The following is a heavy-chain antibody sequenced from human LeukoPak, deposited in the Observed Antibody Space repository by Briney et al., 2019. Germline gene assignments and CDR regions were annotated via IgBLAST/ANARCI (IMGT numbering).Heavy chain of an antibody. D-gene: IGHD4-17*01. Sequence: PGGSLRLSRAASGFVFSDYYMSWIRQAPGKGLEWISYIASTRSYTNYADSVKGRFTISRDNAKNSLFLQMNSLRAEDTAIYYCARSVKTTLNSDFWGQGTLVTVSS. J-gene: IGHJ4*02. CDR3: ARSVKTTLNSDF. CDR1: GFVFSDYY. CDR2: IASTRSYT. V-gene: IGHV3-11*06.